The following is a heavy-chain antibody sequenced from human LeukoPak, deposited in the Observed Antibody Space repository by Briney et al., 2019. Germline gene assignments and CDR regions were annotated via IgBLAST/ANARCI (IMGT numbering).Heavy chain of an antibody. CDR2: IYSGGST. Sequence: GGSLRLSCAASGFTVSSNYMNWVRQAPGKGLEWVSLIYSGGSTSYSDSVKGRFTISRDNSKNTLYLQMNNLRAEDTAVYYCAGGRNWGQILDTWGQGTMVTVSS. V-gene: IGHV3-66*01. J-gene: IGHJ3*02. D-gene: IGHD7-27*01. CDR1: GFTVSSNY. CDR3: AGGRNWGQILDT.